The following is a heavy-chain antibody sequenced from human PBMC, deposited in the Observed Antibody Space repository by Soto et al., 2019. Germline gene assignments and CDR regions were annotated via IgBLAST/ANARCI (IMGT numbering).Heavy chain of an antibody. Sequence: PSEPLSLTCAVSCGSFTSNNWWTWVRQPPGQGLGWIGEIYRTGSTNYNPSLKSRCTISLDKSENQFSLKVPSLTAADTAVYYWARRARGTSVDCWGQGTWVTVSS. CDR1: CGSFTSNNW. CDR2: IYRTGST. V-gene: IGHV4-4*02. CDR3: ARRARGTSVDC. J-gene: IGHJ4*02. D-gene: IGHD1-1*01.